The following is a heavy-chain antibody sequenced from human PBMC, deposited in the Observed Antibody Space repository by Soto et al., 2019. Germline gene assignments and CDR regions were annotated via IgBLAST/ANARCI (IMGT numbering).Heavy chain of an antibody. CDR3: XXXXXXXXXXXFDY. CDR2: ISAYNGNT. J-gene: IGHJ4*02. Sequence: QVQLVQSGAEVKKPGASVKVSCKASGYTFTSYGISWXXXXXXXXXXWMGWISAYNGNTNYAQKLQGRVTMTTDTXXXXXXXXXXXXXXXXXXXXXXXXXXXXXXXXXFDYWGQGTLVTVSS. V-gene: IGHV1-18*01. CDR1: GYTFTSYG.